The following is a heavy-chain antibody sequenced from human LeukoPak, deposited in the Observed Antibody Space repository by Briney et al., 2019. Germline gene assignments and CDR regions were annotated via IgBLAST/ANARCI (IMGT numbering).Heavy chain of an antibody. CDR1: ELTFSSYW. J-gene: IGHJ5*02. CDR3: TRGGSWKGWFDP. Sequence: GGSLRLSCAASELTFSSYWKSWLRQAPEQGLEWVGFIRSKASGGTTEYAASVRGRFTISRYDSKSIAYLQMNSLKTEDTAVYYCTRGGSWKGWFDPWGQGTLVTASS. CDR2: IRSKASGGTT. V-gene: IGHV3-49*03. D-gene: IGHD6-6*01.